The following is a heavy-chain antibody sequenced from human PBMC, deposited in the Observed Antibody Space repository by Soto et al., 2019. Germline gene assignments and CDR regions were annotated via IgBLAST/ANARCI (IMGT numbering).Heavy chain of an antibody. Sequence: GGSLRLSCAASGFTFSSYAMSWVRQAPGKGLEWVSAISGSGGSTYYADSVKGRFTISRDNSKNTLYLQMNSLKTEDTALYYCAVYWFLTSYYSGMDVWGQGTTVTVSS. D-gene: IGHD2-8*02. J-gene: IGHJ6*02. V-gene: IGHV3-23*01. CDR2: ISGSGGST. CDR3: AVYWFLTSYYSGMDV. CDR1: GFTFSSYA.